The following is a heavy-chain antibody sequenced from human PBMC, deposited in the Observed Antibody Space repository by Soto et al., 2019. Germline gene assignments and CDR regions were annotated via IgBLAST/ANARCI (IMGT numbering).Heavy chain of an antibody. V-gene: IGHV3-30*18. CDR3: AKGFRYSGYERTALDY. CDR1: GFTFSNYA. Sequence: GGSLRLSCAASGFTFSNYAMHWVRQAPGKGLEWVAIVSYDGDNEYYADSVRGRFFISRDNSKNTLYLQMNSLRAEDTAVYYCAKGFRYSGYERTALDYWGQGTLVTVSS. CDR2: VSYDGDNE. D-gene: IGHD5-12*01. J-gene: IGHJ4*02.